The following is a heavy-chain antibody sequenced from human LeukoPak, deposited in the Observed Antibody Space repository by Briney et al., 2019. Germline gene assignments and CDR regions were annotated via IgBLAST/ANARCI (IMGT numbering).Heavy chain of an antibody. J-gene: IGHJ4*02. CDR2: LYYSGST. Sequence: PSETLSLTCTVSGGSIKSYYWSWIRQPPGKGLEWIGQLYYSGSTNYNPSLKSRVTISLDTSKNQFSLKLNSVTAADTAVYYCARAMGGAGTVTDYWGQGTLVTVSS. CDR3: ARAMGGAGTVTDY. D-gene: IGHD6-13*01. CDR1: GGSIKSYY. V-gene: IGHV4-59*01.